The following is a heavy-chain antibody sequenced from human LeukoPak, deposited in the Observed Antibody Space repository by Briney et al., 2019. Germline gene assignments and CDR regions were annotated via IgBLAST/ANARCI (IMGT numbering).Heavy chain of an antibody. V-gene: IGHV1-69*01. D-gene: IGHD3-3*01. CDR3: ARGVEGPDTIFGVVIIGGGYYLDY. J-gene: IGHJ4*02. CDR1: GGTFSSYA. CDR2: IIPISKTA. Sequence: ASVKVSCKASGGTFSSYAITWVRQAPGQGLEWMGGIIPISKTADYAQKFQGRVTITADESTSTAYMEVSSLRSEDTAVYYCARGVEGPDTIFGVVIIGGGYYLDYWGQGTLVTVSS.